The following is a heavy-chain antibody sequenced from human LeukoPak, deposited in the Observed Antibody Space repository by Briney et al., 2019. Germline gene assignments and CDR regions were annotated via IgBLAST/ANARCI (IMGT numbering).Heavy chain of an antibody. V-gene: IGHV3-15*01. CDR3: TTDSTKLEPIDY. Sequence: PGGSLRLSCAASGFTFSNAWMSWVRQAPGKGLEWVGRIKSKTDGGTTDYAAPVKGRFTISRDDSKNTLYLQMNSLKTEDTAVYYCTTDSTKLEPIDYWGQGTLVTVSS. CDR2: IKSKTDGGTT. J-gene: IGHJ4*02. D-gene: IGHD1-1*01. CDR1: GFTFSNAW.